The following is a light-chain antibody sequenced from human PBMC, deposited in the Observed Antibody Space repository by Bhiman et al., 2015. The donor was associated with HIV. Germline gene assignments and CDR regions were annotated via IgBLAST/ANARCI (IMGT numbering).Light chain of an antibody. CDR2: ENN. CDR3: SSYTSSSTYV. CDR1: SSNIGNNY. V-gene: IGLV1-51*02. J-gene: IGLJ1*01. Sequence: QSLLTQPPSVSAAPGQKVTISCSGSSSNIGNNYVSWYQQLPGTAPKLLIYENNKRPSGIPDRFSGSKSGTSATLGITGLQTGDEADYYCSSYTSSSTYVFGTGTNVTVL.